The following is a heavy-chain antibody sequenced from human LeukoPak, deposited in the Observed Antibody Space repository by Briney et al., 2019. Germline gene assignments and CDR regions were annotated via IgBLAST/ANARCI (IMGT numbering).Heavy chain of an antibody. Sequence: PSETLSLTCTVSGGSNSSYYWSWIRQPPGKGLEWIGYIYYSGSTNYNPSLKSRVTISVDTSKNQFSPKLSSVTAADTAVYYCARARSGYLYVFDYWGQGTLVTVSS. V-gene: IGHV4-59*01. CDR1: GGSNSSYY. D-gene: IGHD3-3*01. CDR2: IYYSGST. CDR3: ARARSGYLYVFDY. J-gene: IGHJ4*02.